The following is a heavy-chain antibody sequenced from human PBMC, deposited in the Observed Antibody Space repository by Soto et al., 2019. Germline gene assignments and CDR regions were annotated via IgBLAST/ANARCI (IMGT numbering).Heavy chain of an antibody. J-gene: IGHJ6*02. Sequence: QVQLVESGGGVVQPGRSLRLSCAASGFTFSSYGMHWVRQAPGKGLEWVAVIWYDGSNKYHADSVKGRFTISRDNSKNPLYLQMNSLRAEDTAVYYCASDGIGGMDVWGQGTTVTVSS. CDR2: IWYDGSNK. D-gene: IGHD1-20*01. CDR3: ASDGIGGMDV. CDR1: GFTFSSYG. V-gene: IGHV3-33*01.